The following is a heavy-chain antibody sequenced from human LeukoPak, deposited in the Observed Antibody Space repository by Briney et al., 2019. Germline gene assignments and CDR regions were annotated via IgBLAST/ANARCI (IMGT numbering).Heavy chain of an antibody. CDR3: TTRCSNTSCFGNWFDP. V-gene: IGHV3-15*01. CDR1: GFTFSNAW. Sequence: PGGSLRLSCAASGFTFSNAWMSWVRQAPGKGLECLGRIKSKTDGGTTDYAAPVKGRFTISRDDSKTTLYLQMNSLKTEDTAVYYCTTRCSNTSCFGNWFDPWGQGTLVTVSS. J-gene: IGHJ5*02. CDR2: IKSKTDGGTT. D-gene: IGHD2-2*01.